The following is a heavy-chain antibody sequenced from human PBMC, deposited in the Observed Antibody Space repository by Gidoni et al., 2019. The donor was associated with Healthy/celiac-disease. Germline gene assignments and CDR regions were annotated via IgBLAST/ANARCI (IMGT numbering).Heavy chain of an antibody. Sequence: EVQLVGSWGGLVKPGGSLRLHCAASGLPSCRCSRHWVRQAPGEGLEWVSSIKKSSSYIYYADSVKGRFTISRDNAKNSLYLQMNSLRAEDTAVYYCARDTPPINWNYDRVPFDYWGQGTLVTVSS. CDR1: GLPSCRCS. J-gene: IGHJ4*02. V-gene: IGHV3-21*01. D-gene: IGHD1-7*01. CDR3: ARDTPPINWNYDRVPFDY. CDR2: IKKSSSYI.